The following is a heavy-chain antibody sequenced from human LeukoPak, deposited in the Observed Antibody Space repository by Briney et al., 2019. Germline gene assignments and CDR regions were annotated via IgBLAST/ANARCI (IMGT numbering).Heavy chain of an antibody. CDR2: ISAYNGNT. CDR3: ARDVFRAVAGTLYYSMDV. J-gene: IGHJ6*02. V-gene: IGHV1-18*01. Sequence: ASVKVSCKASGYTFSSYGVSWVRQAPGQGLEWMGWISAYNGNTNYAQKLQGRVTMTTDTSTSTAYMELRSLRSDDTAVYYCARDVFRAVAGTLYYSMDVWGQGTTVTVSS. CDR1: GYTFSSYG. D-gene: IGHD6-13*01.